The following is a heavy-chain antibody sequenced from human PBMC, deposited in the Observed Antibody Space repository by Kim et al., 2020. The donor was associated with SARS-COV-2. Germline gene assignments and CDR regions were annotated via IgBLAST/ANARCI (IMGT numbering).Heavy chain of an antibody. Sequence: SGPTLVNPTQTLTLTCTFSGFSLSTSGMCVSWIRQPPGKALEWLARIDWDDDKYYSTSLKTRPTISKDTSKNQVVLTMTNMDPVDTATYYCARSGGDYGGNGGAFDIWGQGTMVTVSS. CDR1: GFSLSTSGMC. CDR2: IDWDDDK. V-gene: IGHV2-70*11. D-gene: IGHD4-17*01. J-gene: IGHJ3*02. CDR3: ARSGGDYGGNGGAFDI.